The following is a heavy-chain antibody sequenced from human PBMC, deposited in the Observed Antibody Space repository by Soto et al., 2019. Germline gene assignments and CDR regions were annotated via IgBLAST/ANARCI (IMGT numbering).Heavy chain of an antibody. J-gene: IGHJ4*02. CDR3: AKDFRLAARRTADFYFDY. CDR2: ISGSGGST. CDR1: GFTFSSYA. D-gene: IGHD6-6*01. Sequence: VQLLESGGGLVQPGGSLRLSCAASGFTFSSYAMSWVRQAPGKGLEWVSAISGSGGSTYYADSVKGRFTISRDNSKNTLYLQMNSLRAEDTAVYYCAKDFRLAARRTADFYFDYWGQGTLVTVSS. V-gene: IGHV3-23*01.